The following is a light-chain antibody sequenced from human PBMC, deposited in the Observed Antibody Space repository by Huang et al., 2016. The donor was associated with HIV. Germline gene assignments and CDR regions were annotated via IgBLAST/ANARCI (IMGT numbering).Light chain of an antibody. V-gene: IGKV3-15*01. CDR1: RSVRSN. CDR3: HQYNNWLLS. J-gene: IGKJ4*01. CDR2: GSS. Sequence: IVMTQSPATLSVSSGERVTLSCRANRSVRSNLAWYQQRPGQAPRLLIYGSSTRAPGIPARFSGSGSGTDFSLTISSLQSEDFALYYCHQYNNWLLSFGGGTRVDI.